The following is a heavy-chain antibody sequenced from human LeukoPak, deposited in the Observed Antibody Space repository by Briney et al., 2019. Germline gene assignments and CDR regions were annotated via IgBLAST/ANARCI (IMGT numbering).Heavy chain of an antibody. D-gene: IGHD2-15*01. Sequence: GESLKISCKGSGYSFTSYWIGWVRQMPGKGLEWMGIIYPGDSDTRYSPSFQGQVTISADKSISTAYLQWSTLKASDTAIYYCARHKGIGTYTFYYYMDFWGKGTTVTVSS. J-gene: IGHJ6*03. CDR1: GYSFTSYW. CDR3: ARHKGIGTYTFYYYMDF. V-gene: IGHV5-51*01. CDR2: IYPGDSDT.